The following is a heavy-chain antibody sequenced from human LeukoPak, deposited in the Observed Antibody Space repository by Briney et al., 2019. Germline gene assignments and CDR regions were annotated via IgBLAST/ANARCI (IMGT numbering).Heavy chain of an antibody. D-gene: IGHD3-10*01. CDR3: ARPNGSGTYPSDAFDI. CDR1: GFTFSSYS. J-gene: IGHJ3*02. Sequence: GGSLRLSCAASGFTFSSYSMNWVRQAPGKGLEWVSHINSRSSSIYYADSVKGRFTISRDNAKNSLYLQMNSLRGEDTAVYYCARPNGSGTYPSDAFDIWGQGTMVTVSS. V-gene: IGHV3-48*01. CDR2: INSRSSSI.